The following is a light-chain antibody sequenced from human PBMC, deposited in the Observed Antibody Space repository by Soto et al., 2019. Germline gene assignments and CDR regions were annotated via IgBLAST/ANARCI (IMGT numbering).Light chain of an antibody. CDR3: SSYTSGSTYV. CDR2: GVK. J-gene: IGLJ1*01. Sequence: QSALTQPASVSGSPGQSITISCTGSGRDIGAYDYVSWYQQHPGKAPKLLIYGVKNRPSGVSYRFSASKSAFTASLTISGLQAEDEADYYCSSYTSGSTYVFGTGTKVTVL. V-gene: IGLV2-14*01. CDR1: GRDIGAYDY.